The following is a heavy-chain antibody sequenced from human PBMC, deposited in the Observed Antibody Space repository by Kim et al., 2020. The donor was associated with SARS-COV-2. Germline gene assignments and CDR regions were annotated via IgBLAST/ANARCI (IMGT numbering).Heavy chain of an antibody. CDR3: AREAVTSFDY. V-gene: IGHV1-3*01. Sequence: NKKNAQKVQGKVTITRDTSASAAYMELSSLRSEDTAVYYCAREAVTSFDYWGQGTLVTVSS. CDR2: NK. D-gene: IGHD4-17*01. J-gene: IGHJ4*02.